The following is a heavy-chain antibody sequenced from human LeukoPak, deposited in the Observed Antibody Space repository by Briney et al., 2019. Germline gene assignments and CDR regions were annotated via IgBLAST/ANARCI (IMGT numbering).Heavy chain of an antibody. CDR1: GFTFSSYA. Sequence: PGGSLRLSCAASGFTFSSYAMHWVRQAPGKGLEWVAVISYDGSNKYYADSVKGRFTISRDNSKNTLYLQMNSLRAEDTAVYYCARGPGYSGYDFVRWGQGTLVTVSS. J-gene: IGHJ4*02. CDR3: ARGPGYSGYDFVR. CDR2: ISYDGSNK. D-gene: IGHD5-12*01. V-gene: IGHV3-30-3*01.